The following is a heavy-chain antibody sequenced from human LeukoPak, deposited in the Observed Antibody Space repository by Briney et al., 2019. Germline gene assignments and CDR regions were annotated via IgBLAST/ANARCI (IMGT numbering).Heavy chain of an antibody. D-gene: IGHD6-6*01. Sequence: SQTLSLTCTVSGGSLSSGSYYRSWIRQPPGKGLEWVGRIYTSGSTNYNPSLKSRVTISVDTSKNHFSLKQSSVTAADTAVHYCARDGRSIAARPSPSGWFDPWGQGTLVTVSS. CDR1: GGSLSSGSYY. V-gene: IGHV4-61*02. J-gene: IGHJ5*02. CDR3: ARDGRSIAARPSPSGWFDP. CDR2: IYTSGST.